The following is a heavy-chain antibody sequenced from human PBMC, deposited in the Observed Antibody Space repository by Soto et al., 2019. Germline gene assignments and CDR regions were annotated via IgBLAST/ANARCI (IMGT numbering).Heavy chain of an antibody. D-gene: IGHD6-19*01. CDR3: ASSDWYNPDGYFQH. J-gene: IGHJ1*01. CDR1: GFTFSTYA. V-gene: IGHV3-23*01. CDR2: ISGSGSTT. Sequence: EVQMLESGGGLVQPGGSLRFSCAASGFTFSTYAMSWVRQAQGQGLEWVSGISGSGSTTYYADSVKGRFTISRDNSKNTLYLQMNSLRAEDTAVYYCASSDWYNPDGYFQHWGQGTLVTVSS.